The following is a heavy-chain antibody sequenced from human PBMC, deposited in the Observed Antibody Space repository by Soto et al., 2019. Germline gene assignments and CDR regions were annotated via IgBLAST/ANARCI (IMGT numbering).Heavy chain of an antibody. CDR1: GFTFSIYA. Sequence: GSLRLSCAASGFTFSIYAMHWVRQAPGKGLEWVAVISYDGSNKYYADSVKGRFTISRDNSKNTLYPQMNSLRAEDTAVYYCARQEGTYDFWSGYYASDYYYYYGMDVWGQGTTVTVSS. V-gene: IGHV3-30-3*01. CDR3: ARQEGTYDFWSGYYASDYYYYYGMDV. CDR2: ISYDGSNK. J-gene: IGHJ6*02. D-gene: IGHD3-3*01.